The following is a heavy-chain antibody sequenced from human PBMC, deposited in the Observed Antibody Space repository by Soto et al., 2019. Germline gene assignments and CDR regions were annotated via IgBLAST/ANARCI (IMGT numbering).Heavy chain of an antibody. D-gene: IGHD3-22*01. CDR3: ARGPPITMIVVVIPWFDP. J-gene: IGHJ5*02. V-gene: IGHV3-11*01. CDR2: ISSSGSTI. CDR1: GFTFSYYY. Sequence: NPGGSLRLSCGASGFTFSYYYMIWIRQAPGKGLEWVSYISSSGSTIYYADSVKGRFTISRDNAKNSLYLQMNSLRAEDTAVYYCARGPPITMIVVVIPWFDPWGQGTLVTVSS.